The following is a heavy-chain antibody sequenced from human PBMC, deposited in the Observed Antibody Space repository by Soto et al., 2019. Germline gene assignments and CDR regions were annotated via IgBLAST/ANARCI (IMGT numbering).Heavy chain of an antibody. Sequence: QITLKESGPTLVRHTQTLTLTCTFSGFSLTTSGGGVGWIRQPPGKALEWLAVIYWDDDKRYSSSLKSRLTITKDTSKNQVVLTMTNMDPVDTATYYCAHHPYYGLGSYSFDYWGQGTLVTDSS. CDR2: IYWDDDK. J-gene: IGHJ4*02. V-gene: IGHV2-5*02. CDR3: AHHPYYGLGSYSFDY. D-gene: IGHD3-10*01. CDR1: GFSLTTSGGG.